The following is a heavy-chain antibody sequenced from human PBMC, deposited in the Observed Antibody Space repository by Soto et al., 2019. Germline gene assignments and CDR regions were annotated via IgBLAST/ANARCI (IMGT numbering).Heavy chain of an antibody. Sequence: QVQLVQSGAEVKKPGASAKVSCKASGYTFSSSDISWVRQAPGQGLEWMGWISAYTGNTNYAQRLQGRLTMTTDTPTNTAYIDLSSLRFDDTPVYYCSLGGPIIGSYWGCDYWGQGTLVTVSS. CDR1: GYTFSSSD. CDR2: ISAYTGNT. V-gene: IGHV1-18*01. CDR3: SLGGPIIGSYWGCDY. D-gene: IGHD1-26*01. J-gene: IGHJ4*02.